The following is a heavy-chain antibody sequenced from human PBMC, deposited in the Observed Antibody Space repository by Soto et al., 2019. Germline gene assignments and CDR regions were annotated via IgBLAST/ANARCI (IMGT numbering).Heavy chain of an antibody. D-gene: IGHD2-15*01. CDR3: AAAPYCSGGSCYSFDY. J-gene: IGHJ4*02. CDR1: GFTFTSSA. Sequence: SVKVSCKASGFTFTSSARQWVRQARGQRLEWIGWIVVGSGNTNYAQKFQERVTITRDMSTSTAYMELSSLRSEDTAVYYCAAAPYCSGGSCYSFDYWGQGTLVTVSS. CDR2: IVVGSGNT. V-gene: IGHV1-58*02.